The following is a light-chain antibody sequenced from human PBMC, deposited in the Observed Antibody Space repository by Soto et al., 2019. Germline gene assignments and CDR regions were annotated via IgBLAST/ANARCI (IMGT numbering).Light chain of an antibody. CDR2: AGS. V-gene: IGLV2-23*01. Sequence: QSALTQPASVSGSPGQSITISCTGTSNDIGNSNLVSWYQQHPDRAPKVMIYAGSERPSGVSHRFSGSTSGNTASLTISGLQAEDEANYYCCSYATSPTLVFGGGTKLTVL. CDR3: CSYATSPTLV. J-gene: IGLJ2*01. CDR1: SNDIGNSNL.